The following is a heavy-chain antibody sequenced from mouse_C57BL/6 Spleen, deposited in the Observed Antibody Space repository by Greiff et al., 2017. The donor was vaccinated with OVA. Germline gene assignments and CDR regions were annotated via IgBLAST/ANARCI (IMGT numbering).Heavy chain of an antibody. CDR2: IYPSDSET. J-gene: IGHJ4*01. CDR1: GYTFTSYW. D-gene: IGHD2-10*01. CDR3: AREGALLYYAMDY. V-gene: IGHV1-61*01. Sequence: QVQLQQPGAELERPGSSVKLSCKASGYTFTSYWMDWVKQRPGQGLEWIGNIYPSDSETHYNQKFKDKATLTVDKSSSTAYMQLSSLTSEDSAVYYCAREGALLYYAMDYWGQGTSVTVSS.